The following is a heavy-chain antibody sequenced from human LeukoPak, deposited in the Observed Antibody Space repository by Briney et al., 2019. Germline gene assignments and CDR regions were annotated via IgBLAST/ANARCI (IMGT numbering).Heavy chain of an antibody. Sequence: GGSLRLSCAASGFTVSSNYMSWVRQAPGKWLEWVSVIYSGGSTYYADSVKGRFTISRDNSKNTLYLQMNSLRAEDTAVYYCARDRGSWSHAFDIWGQGTMVTVSS. CDR1: GFTVSSNY. CDR2: IYSGGST. D-gene: IGHD1-26*01. V-gene: IGHV3-53*01. J-gene: IGHJ3*02. CDR3: ARDRGSWSHAFDI.